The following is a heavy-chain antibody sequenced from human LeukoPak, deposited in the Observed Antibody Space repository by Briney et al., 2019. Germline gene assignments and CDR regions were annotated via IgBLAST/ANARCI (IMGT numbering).Heavy chain of an antibody. CDR3: SREGDYGDYGRLWYFDL. CDR1: GYTFTGYF. J-gene: IGHJ2*01. CDR2: VNPNSGGT. D-gene: IGHD4-17*01. V-gene: IGHV1-2*02. Sequence: GASVKVSCKTSGYTFTGYFMHWVRRAPGQGLEWMGWVNPNSGGTNYAQKFQGRVTMTRDTSISTAYMELTRLRSDDTAMYYCSREGDYGDYGRLWYFDLWGRGTLVTVSS.